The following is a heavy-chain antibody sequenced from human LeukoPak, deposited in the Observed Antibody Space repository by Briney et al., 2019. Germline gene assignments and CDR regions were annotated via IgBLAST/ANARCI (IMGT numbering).Heavy chain of an antibody. CDR2: INHGGST. V-gene: IGHV4-34*01. J-gene: IGHJ4*02. Sequence: SETLSLTCAVYGGAFSGYFWTWIRQPPGKGLEWIGEINHGGSTNYNPSLKSRVTISVDTSKNHFSLKLSSLSAADTAVYYCARGPPLTYDGSGYYFFDYWGQGSLVTVSS. CDR3: ARGPPLTYDGSGYYFFDY. D-gene: IGHD3-22*01. CDR1: GGAFSGYF.